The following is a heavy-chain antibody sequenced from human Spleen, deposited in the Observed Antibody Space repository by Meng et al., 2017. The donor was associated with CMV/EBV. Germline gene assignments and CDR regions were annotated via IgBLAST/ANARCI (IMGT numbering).Heavy chain of an antibody. Sequence: GESLKISCAASGFTFSDHYMDWVRQAPGKGLEWVGRTRDKPNSYTTEYAASVKGRFTISRDDSKNSLYLQMNSLKTEDTAVYYCARGDRAYGAFDIWGQGTMVTVSS. J-gene: IGHJ3*02. CDR2: TRDKPNSYTT. D-gene: IGHD3-16*01. CDR1: GFTFSDHY. CDR3: ARGDRAYGAFDI. V-gene: IGHV3-72*01.